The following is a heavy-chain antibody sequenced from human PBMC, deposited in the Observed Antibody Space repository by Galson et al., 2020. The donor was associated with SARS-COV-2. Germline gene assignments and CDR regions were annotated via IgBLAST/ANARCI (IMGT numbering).Heavy chain of an antibody. CDR3: ARDSYYYDNSGYFNL. D-gene: IGHD3-22*01. CDR2: INPNGGGT. V-gene: IGHV1-2*02. J-gene: IGHJ4*02. Sequence: ASVKVSCKTSGYTFTGNYIHWVRQAPGQGLEWMGWINPNGGGTNYALRFQGRVTMTRDTSITTAYMELSRLRSDDTAVYYCARDSYYYDNSGYFNLWGQGTPVTVSS. CDR1: GYTFTGNY.